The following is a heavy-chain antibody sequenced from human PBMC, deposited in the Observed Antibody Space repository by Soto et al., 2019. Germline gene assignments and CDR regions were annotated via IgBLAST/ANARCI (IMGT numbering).Heavy chain of an antibody. CDR2: MSGTAGNT. Sequence: EVQLLESGGGSVQPGGSLRLSCAASGFTFSNYAMTWVRQAPGKGLEWVSTMSGTAGNTYYADSVKGRFTISRDNSKNTPYLQLNSLIAEDTAVYYCAKKYYFGSGSYVFYFDYWGQGTLVTVSS. CDR3: AKKYYFGSGSYVFYFDY. V-gene: IGHV3-23*01. CDR1: GFTFSNYA. D-gene: IGHD3-10*01. J-gene: IGHJ4*02.